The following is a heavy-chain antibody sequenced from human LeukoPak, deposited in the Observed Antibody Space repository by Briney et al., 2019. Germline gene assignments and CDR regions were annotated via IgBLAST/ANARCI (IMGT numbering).Heavy chain of an antibody. Sequence: SGTLSLTCAVSGGSISSSNWWSWVRQPPGKGLEWIGEIYHSGSTNYNPSLKSRVTISVDTSKNQFSLKLSSVTAADTAVYYCARPTYYYDVFYAFDIWGQGTMVTVSS. CDR1: GGSISSSNW. J-gene: IGHJ3*02. D-gene: IGHD3-22*01. V-gene: IGHV4-4*02. CDR3: ARPTYYYDVFYAFDI. CDR2: IYHSGST.